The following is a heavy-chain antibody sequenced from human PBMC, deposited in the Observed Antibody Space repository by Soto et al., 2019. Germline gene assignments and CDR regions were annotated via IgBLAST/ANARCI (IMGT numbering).Heavy chain of an antibody. CDR1: GLPVAGSY. Sequence: GGSLRLSCVSSGLPVAGSYMAWVRQAPGKGLEWASVIYNDGTTYYSQSVEGRFTISRDTSKNTLYLQMDRLRDEDTAVYYCVRPLPSGQTHARDVWGQGTTVTVSS. CDR2: IYNDGTT. D-gene: IGHD3-10*01. J-gene: IGHJ6*02. CDR3: VRPLPSGQTHARDV. V-gene: IGHV3-53*01.